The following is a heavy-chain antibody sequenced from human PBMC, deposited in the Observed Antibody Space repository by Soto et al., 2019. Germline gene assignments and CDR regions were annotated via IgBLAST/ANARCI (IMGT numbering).Heavy chain of an antibody. CDR2: IYYSGST. Sequence: QLQLQESGPGLVKPSETLSLTCTVSGGSISSSSYYWGWIRQPPGKGLEWIGSIYYSGSTYYNPSLKSRVTISVDTSKNQFSLKLSSVTAADTAVYYCARGAAHPPYYYYYYYMDVWGKGTTVTVSS. V-gene: IGHV4-39*01. D-gene: IGHD6-6*01. CDR3: ARGAAHPPYYYYYYYMDV. CDR1: GGSISSSSYY. J-gene: IGHJ6*03.